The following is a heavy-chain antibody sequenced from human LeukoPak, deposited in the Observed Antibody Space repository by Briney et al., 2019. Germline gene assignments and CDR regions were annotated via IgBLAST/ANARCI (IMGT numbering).Heavy chain of an antibody. J-gene: IGHJ3*02. CDR2: IYTSGST. V-gene: IGHV4-61*02. Sequence: SQTLSLTCTVSGGSISSGDYYWRWIRQPAGKGLEWIGRIYTSGSTNYNPSLKSRVTMSVDTSKNQFSLKLSSVTAADTAVYYCARDRYGSDAFDIWGQGTMVTVSS. D-gene: IGHD3-10*01. CDR1: GGSISSGDYY. CDR3: ARDRYGSDAFDI.